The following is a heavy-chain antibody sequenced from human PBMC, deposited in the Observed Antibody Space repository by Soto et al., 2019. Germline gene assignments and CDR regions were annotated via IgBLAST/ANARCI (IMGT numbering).Heavy chain of an antibody. CDR1: GGSISSDDYY. Sequence: SETLSLTCSVSGGSISSDDYYWSWIRQPPGRGLEWIGYIFYSGTIFYNPSLKSRVTISVDTSKNQFSLNLSTVTAADAAVYYCARDRRMIDNSYFDSWGQGALVTVSS. CDR2: IFYSGTI. D-gene: IGHD3-22*01. V-gene: IGHV4-30-4*01. CDR3: ARDRRMIDNSYFDS. J-gene: IGHJ4*02.